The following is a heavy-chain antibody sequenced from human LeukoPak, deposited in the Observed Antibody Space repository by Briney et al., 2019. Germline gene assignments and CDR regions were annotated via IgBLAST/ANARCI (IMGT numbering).Heavy chain of an antibody. V-gene: IGHV4-59*13. J-gene: IGHJ4*02. CDR3: ARDSLVGAYYYFDF. CDR2: IYYTGST. CDR1: GGSISSYY. D-gene: IGHD1-26*01. Sequence: SETLSLTCTVSGGSISSYYWSWIRQPPGKGLDWIGYIYYTGSTNYNPSLKSRVTLSVDTSKNQFSLKLSSVTAADTAVYYCARDSLVGAYYYFDFWGQGTLVTVSS.